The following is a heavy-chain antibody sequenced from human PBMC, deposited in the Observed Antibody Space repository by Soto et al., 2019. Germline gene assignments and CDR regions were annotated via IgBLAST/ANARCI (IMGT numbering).Heavy chain of an antibody. Sequence: SETLSLTCTVSGASMTSGGQYWGWISQAPGRGLDWIGSVSDSGNTYHNLSLKSRVTISVDTSKNQFSLKLTSVTAADTAVYFCARPRMSDWLVFTPPASFDFWGQGSLVTVSS. CDR1: GASMTSGGQY. CDR3: ARPRMSDWLVFTPPASFDF. J-gene: IGHJ4*02. D-gene: IGHD6-19*01. CDR2: VSDSGNT. V-gene: IGHV4-39*01.